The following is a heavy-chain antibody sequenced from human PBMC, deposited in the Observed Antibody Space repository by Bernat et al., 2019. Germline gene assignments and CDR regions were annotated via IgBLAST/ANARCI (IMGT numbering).Heavy chain of an antibody. Sequence: EVQLVQSGGVLVEPGGSLRLSCAASGITFMNAWMSWVRQAPGKGLEWLGRIKRQSDGGPTDYAAPVRGRFAISRDDSKNTLYLHMSSLKTEDTGVYYCTTDPGDYADFWGQGTLVTVSS. D-gene: IGHD4-17*01. CDR1: GITFMNAW. CDR2: IKRQSDGGPT. CDR3: TTDPGDYADF. J-gene: IGHJ4*02. V-gene: IGHV3-15*01.